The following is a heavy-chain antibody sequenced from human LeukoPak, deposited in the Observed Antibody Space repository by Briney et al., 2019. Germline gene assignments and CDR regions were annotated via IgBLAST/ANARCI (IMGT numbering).Heavy chain of an antibody. CDR3: ARRLWEGATANWYFDL. CDR1: GGSISSYY. J-gene: IGHJ2*01. CDR2: IYYSGST. V-gene: IGHV4-59*08. Sequence: SETLSLTCTVSGGSISSYYWSWIRQPPGKGLEWIGYIYYSGSTNYNPSLKSRVTISVDTSKNQFSLKLSSVTAADTAVYYCARRLWEGATANWYFDLWGRGTLVTVSS. D-gene: IGHD1-26*01.